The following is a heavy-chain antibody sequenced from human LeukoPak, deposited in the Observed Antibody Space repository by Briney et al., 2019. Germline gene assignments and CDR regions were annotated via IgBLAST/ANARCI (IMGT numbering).Heavy chain of an antibody. CDR2: IYYSGST. CDR1: GGSLSSNSYY. J-gene: IGHJ4*02. CDR3: ASNNHRDGYSYGDYYFDY. V-gene: IGHV4-39*07. Sequence: SETLSLTCTVSGGSLSSNSYYWGWIRQPPGKGLEWIGSIYYSGSTYYNPSLKSRVTISVDTSKNQFSLKLRSVTAADTAVYYCASNNHRDGYSYGDYYFDYWGQGTLVTVSS. D-gene: IGHD5-18*01.